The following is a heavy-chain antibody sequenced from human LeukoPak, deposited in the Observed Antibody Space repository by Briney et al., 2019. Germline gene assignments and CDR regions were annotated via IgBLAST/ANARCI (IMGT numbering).Heavy chain of an antibody. D-gene: IGHD2-2*01. V-gene: IGHV1-2*02. CDR3: AGYCSSTSSPCFDY. CDR1: GYTFTGYC. Sequence: ASVKVSCKASGYTFTGYCMHWVRQAPGQWLEWMGWINPNSGGTNYAQKLQGRVTMTRDTSISTAYMELSRLRSDDTAVYYCAGYCSSTSSPCFDYWGQGTLVTVSS. CDR2: INPNSGGT. J-gene: IGHJ4*02.